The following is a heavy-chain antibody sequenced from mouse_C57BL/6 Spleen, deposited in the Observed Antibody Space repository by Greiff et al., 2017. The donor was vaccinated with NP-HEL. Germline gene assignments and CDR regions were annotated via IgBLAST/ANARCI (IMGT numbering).Heavy chain of an antibody. D-gene: IGHD1-1*01. CDR1: GYTFTDYY. V-gene: IGHV1-19*01. Sequence: EVQLQQSGPVLVKPGASVKMSCKASGYTFTDYYMNWVKQSHGKSLEWIGVINPYNGGTSYNQKFKGKATLTVDKSSSTAYMELNSLTSEDSAVYYCARDYSYAMDYWGQGTSVTVSS. J-gene: IGHJ4*01. CDR2: INPYNGGT. CDR3: ARDYSYAMDY.